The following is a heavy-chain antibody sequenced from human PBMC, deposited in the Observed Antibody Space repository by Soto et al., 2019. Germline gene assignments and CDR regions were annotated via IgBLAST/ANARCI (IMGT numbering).Heavy chain of an antibody. Sequence: EVQLVESGGGLVQPGRSLRLSCTASGFNFDDYAMYWVRQAPGKGLEWVSGISWNSGNRDYGDSVKGRFTISRDNAKDSLFLQMNSLRPEDTALYYCAKHLGRYYDYTGRDALDIWGQGTMVTVSS. CDR3: AKHLGRYYDYTGRDALDI. V-gene: IGHV3-9*01. J-gene: IGHJ3*02. D-gene: IGHD3-16*01. CDR2: ISWNSGNR. CDR1: GFNFDDYA.